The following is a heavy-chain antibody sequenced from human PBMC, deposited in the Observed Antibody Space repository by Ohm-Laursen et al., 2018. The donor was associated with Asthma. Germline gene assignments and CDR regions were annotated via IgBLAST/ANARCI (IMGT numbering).Heavy chain of an antibody. CDR1: GFTFSSYA. Sequence: SLRLSCSASGFTFSSYAMHWVRQAPGKGLEWVAVISYDGSNKYYADSVKGRFTISRDNSKNTLYLQMNSLRAEDTAVYYCARDLYNYYDSSGYFPHYWGQGTLVTVSS. CDR2: ISYDGSNK. CDR3: ARDLYNYYDSSGYFPHY. V-gene: IGHV3-30-3*01. D-gene: IGHD3-22*01. J-gene: IGHJ4*02.